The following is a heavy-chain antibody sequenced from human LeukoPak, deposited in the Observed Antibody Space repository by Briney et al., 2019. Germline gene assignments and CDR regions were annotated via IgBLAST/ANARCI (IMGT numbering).Heavy chain of an antibody. D-gene: IGHD1-26*01. CDR2: IWYDGSNK. V-gene: IGHV3-33*01. CDR3: ARHRPTGSYYSIDY. CDR1: GFTFNEFG. Sequence: PGRSLRLSCAASGFTFNEFGVHWVRQAPGQGLEWVALIWYDGSNKYYADSVKGRFIISRDNSKNTVYLQMNSLRVEDTAIYYCARHRPTGSYYSIDYWGQGTLATVSS. J-gene: IGHJ4*02.